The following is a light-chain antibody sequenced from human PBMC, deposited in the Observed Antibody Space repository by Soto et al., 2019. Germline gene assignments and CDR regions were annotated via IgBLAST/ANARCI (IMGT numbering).Light chain of an antibody. V-gene: IGKV1-5*01. CDR1: QGISNS. Sequence: DIQMTQSPSTLSAFVGDRVTITCRASQGISNSLAWYQQKPGKAPELLIYGDSTLQIGVPSRFRGSRSGTDFTLTIRSLQPDDSATYYCQQYHTYSGTFGQGTKVHIK. CDR3: QQYHTYSGT. J-gene: IGKJ1*01. CDR2: GDS.